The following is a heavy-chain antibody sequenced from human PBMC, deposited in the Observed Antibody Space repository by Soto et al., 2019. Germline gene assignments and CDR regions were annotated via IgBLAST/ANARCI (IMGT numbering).Heavy chain of an antibody. CDR3: ATEYDSSGYYPNDAFDI. Sequence: GESLKISCKGSGYSFTSYWIGWVRQMPGKGLEWMGIIYPGDSDTRYSPSFQGQVTISADKSISTAYLQWSGLKASDTAMYYCATEYDSSGYYPNDAFDIWGQGTMVTVS. J-gene: IGHJ3*02. D-gene: IGHD3-22*01. V-gene: IGHV5-51*01. CDR2: IYPGDSDT. CDR1: GYSFTSYW.